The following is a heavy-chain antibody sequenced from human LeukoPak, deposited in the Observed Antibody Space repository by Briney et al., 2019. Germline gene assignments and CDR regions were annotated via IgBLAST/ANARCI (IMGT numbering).Heavy chain of an antibody. D-gene: IGHD5-12*01. J-gene: IGHJ4*02. V-gene: IGHV3-7*01. CDR2: MDEDGDVK. CDR1: GFTFSNHW. CDR3: ARHVPRGRSDFDC. Sequence: KTGGSLRLSCAASGFTFSNHWMAWVRQTPGKGPEWVANMDEDGDVKSYAESVKGRFTVSRDNGRASVDLQMNSLRAEDTAIYYCARHVPRGRSDFDCWGQGVLVTVS.